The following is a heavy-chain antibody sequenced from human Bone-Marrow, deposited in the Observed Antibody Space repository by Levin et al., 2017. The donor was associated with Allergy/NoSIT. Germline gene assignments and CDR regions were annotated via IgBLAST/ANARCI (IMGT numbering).Heavy chain of an antibody. CDR3: ARDGAVVATGTANWFDP. J-gene: IGHJ5*02. V-gene: IGHV3-33*01. CDR1: GFTFSSYG. D-gene: IGHD5-12*01. Sequence: GGSLRLSCAASGFTFSSYGMHWVRQAPGKGLEWVAVIWYDGSNKYYADSVKGRFTISRDNSKNTLYLQMNSLRAEDTAVYYCARDGAVVATGTANWFDPWGQGTLVTVSS. CDR2: IWYDGSNK.